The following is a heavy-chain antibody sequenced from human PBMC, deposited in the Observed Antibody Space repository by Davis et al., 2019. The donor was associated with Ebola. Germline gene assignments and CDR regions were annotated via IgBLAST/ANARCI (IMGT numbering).Heavy chain of an antibody. Sequence: GESLKISCAASGFTFSSYGMHWVRQAPGKGLEWVAVIWYDGSNKYYADSVKGRFTISRDNSKNTLYLQMNSLRAEDTAVYYCAKEGEFTGLRDYWGQGTLVTVSS. CDR3: AKEGEFTGLRDY. CDR1: GFTFSSYG. V-gene: IGHV3-33*06. CDR2: IWYDGSNK. J-gene: IGHJ4*02. D-gene: IGHD3-16*01.